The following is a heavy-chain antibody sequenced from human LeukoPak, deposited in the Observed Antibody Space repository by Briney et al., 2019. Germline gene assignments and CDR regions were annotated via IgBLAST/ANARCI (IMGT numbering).Heavy chain of an antibody. D-gene: IGHD6-13*01. V-gene: IGHV4-4*07. J-gene: IGHJ4*02. CDR1: VGSINFYY. Sequence: PSETLSLTCAVSVGSINFYYWSWIRQPAGKGLEWIGRIYSTGSTNYSPSLKSRVTMSVDKSKNQFSLTLSSVTAADTAVYYCARGIADPYSFDSWGQGTLVTVSS. CDR2: IYSTGST. CDR3: ARGIADPYSFDS.